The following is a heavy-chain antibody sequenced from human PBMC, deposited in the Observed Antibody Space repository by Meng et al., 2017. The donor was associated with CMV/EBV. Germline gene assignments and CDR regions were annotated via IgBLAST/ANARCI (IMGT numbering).Heavy chain of an antibody. V-gene: IGHV1-2*02. CDR2: INPKSGGT. J-gene: IGHJ4*02. Sequence: APVKVSCKASGYTFTGYYMQWVRQAPGQGLEWMGWINPKSGGTNYAQNFQGRVTMTRDTSISTAYMELNRLRSDDTAVYYCASGAGVGDSSSGLADYWGQGTLVTVSS. D-gene: IGHD6-6*01. CDR3: ASGAGVGDSSSGLADY. CDR1: GYTFTGYY.